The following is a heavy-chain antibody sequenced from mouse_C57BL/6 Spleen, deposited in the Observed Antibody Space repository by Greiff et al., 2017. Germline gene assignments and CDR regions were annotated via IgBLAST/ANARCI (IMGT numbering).Heavy chain of an antibody. Sequence: QVQLQQSGAELVRPGTSVKVSCKASGYAFTNYLIEWVKQRPGQGLEWIGVINPGSGGTNYNEKFKGKATLTADKSSSTAYMQLSSLTSEDSAVYFCARSRDEGYAMDYWGQGTSVTVSS. V-gene: IGHV1-54*01. J-gene: IGHJ4*01. CDR1: GYAFTNYL. CDR3: ARSRDEGYAMDY. CDR2: INPGSGGT.